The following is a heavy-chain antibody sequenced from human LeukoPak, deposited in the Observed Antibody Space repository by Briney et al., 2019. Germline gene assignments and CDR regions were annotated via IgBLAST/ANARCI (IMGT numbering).Heavy chain of an antibody. Sequence: ASVKVSCKASGYTFTGYYMHWVRQAPGQGLEWIGWINPKSGGTNYAQKFQGRVTITADESTSTAYMELSSLRSEDTAVYYCARDRGEYSSSGSPFDYWGQGTLVTVSS. CDR2: INPKSGGT. V-gene: IGHV1-2*02. CDR1: GYTFTGYY. CDR3: ARDRGEYSSSGSPFDY. J-gene: IGHJ4*02. D-gene: IGHD6-6*01.